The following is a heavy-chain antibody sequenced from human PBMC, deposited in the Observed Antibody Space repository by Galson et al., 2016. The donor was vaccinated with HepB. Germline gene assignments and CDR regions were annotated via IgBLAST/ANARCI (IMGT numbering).Heavy chain of an antibody. CDR1: GFTFSGSA. Sequence: SLRLSCAASGFTFSGSALHWVRQASGKGLEWVGRIRNKANGYATAQAASVQGRFTISRENSKNTAYLQMNRLETEDTAVYYCTSQLRFFALDNYYSGMDVWGQGTTVTVSS. D-gene: IGHD3-3*01. J-gene: IGHJ6*02. CDR3: TSQLRFFALDNYYSGMDV. CDR2: IRNKANGYAT. V-gene: IGHV3-73*01.